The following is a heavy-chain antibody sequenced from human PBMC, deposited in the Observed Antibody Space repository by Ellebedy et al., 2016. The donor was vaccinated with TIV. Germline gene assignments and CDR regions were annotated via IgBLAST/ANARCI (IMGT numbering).Heavy chain of an antibody. Sequence: GESLKISCAASGFAFNNYNMIWVRQATGKGLGWISYISSDGITTDYADSVKGRFTISRDNAKASVYLQMNSLRAEDTAVYYCARDMGRWLQFLAYWGQGTLVTVSS. CDR1: GFAFNNYN. CDR3: ARDMGRWLQFLAY. D-gene: IGHD5-24*01. V-gene: IGHV3-48*03. CDR2: ISSDGITT. J-gene: IGHJ4*02.